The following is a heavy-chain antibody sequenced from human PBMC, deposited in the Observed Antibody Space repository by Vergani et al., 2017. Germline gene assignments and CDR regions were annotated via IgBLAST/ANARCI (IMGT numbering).Heavy chain of an antibody. J-gene: IGHJ4*02. D-gene: IGHD1-1*01. CDR1: GGTFSSYT. V-gene: IGHV1-69*02. CDR2: IIPILGIA. CDR3: ATNDRARQPPGGF. Sequence: QVQLVQSGAEVKKPGSSVKVSCKASGGTFSSYTISWVRQAPGQGLEWMGRIIPILGIANYAQKFQGRVTMTRDTSINTGYLQLSGLTSDDTAVYYCATNDRARQPPGGFWGQGTLVTVSS.